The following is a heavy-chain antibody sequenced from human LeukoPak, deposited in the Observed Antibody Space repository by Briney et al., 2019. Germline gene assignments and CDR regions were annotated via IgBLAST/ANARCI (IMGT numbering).Heavy chain of an antibody. Sequence: GASVKVSCKSSGDTPHSHAISWVRQAPGQGLEWMGRIIPAFGTANYAQKFQGRVTITADKSTRTAHMEMSSLRSEDTAVYYCARDYNWNFANSSPFDYWGQGTLVTVSS. CDR2: IIPAFGTA. J-gene: IGHJ4*02. V-gene: IGHV1-69*06. D-gene: IGHD1-7*01. CDR1: GDTPHSHA. CDR3: ARDYNWNFANSSPFDY.